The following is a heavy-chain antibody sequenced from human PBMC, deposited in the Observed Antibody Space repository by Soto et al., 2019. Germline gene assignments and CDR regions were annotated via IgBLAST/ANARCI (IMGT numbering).Heavy chain of an antibody. CDR1: GFTFDTYA. Sequence: EVQLLESGGGLVQPGGSLTLSCAASGFTFDTYAMTWVRQAPGKGLEWVSAISGRGDGTYYADSVKGRFTISRDNSKNTVFLQMNSLRAEDTSLYYCAKYKNDWDADYWGQGTLVTVSS. CDR3: AKYKNDWDADY. CDR2: ISGRGDGT. J-gene: IGHJ4*02. V-gene: IGHV3-23*01. D-gene: IGHD2-21*01.